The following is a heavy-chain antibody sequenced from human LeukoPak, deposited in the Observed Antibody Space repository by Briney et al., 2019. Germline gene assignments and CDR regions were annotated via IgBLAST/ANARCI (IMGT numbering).Heavy chain of an antibody. V-gene: IGHV4-31*03. CDR2: IYYTGTTT. CDR1: GGSISSVGYY. CDR3: ASEPLSSSWYTPNWFDP. D-gene: IGHD6-13*01. Sequence: PSQTLSLTCTVSGGSISSVGYYWSWIRQHPGKGLEWIGFIYYTGTTTYYNPSLKSRATISVDTSKNHFSLKLTSVTAADTAVYYCASEPLSSSWYTPNWFDPWGQGTLVTVSS. J-gene: IGHJ5*02.